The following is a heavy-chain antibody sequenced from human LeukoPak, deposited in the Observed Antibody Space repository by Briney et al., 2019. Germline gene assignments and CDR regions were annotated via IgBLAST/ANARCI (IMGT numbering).Heavy chain of an antibody. CDR1: EFTFSSYW. V-gene: IGHV3-7*03. J-gene: IGHJ4*02. CDR2: IKQDGSEK. D-gene: IGHD3-3*01. CDR3: ARDQYDTWSRRGNFDS. Sequence: PGGSLRLSCAASEFTFSSYWMSWVRQAPGKGLEWVANIKQDGSEKYYVDTVKGRFTISRDNAQNSLYLQMNSLRAEDTAVFYCARDQYDTWSRRGNFDSWGQGTLVIVSS.